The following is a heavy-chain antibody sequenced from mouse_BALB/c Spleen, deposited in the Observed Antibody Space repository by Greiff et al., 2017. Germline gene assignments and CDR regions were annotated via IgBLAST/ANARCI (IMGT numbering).Heavy chain of an antibody. D-gene: IGHD1-1*01. CDR1: GFSLTSYG. Sequence: VQGVESGPGLVAPSQSLSITCTVSGFSLTSYGVHWVRQPPGKGLEWLGVIWAGGSTNYNSALMSRLSISKDNSKSQVFLKMNSLQTDDTAMYYCARNYYGSSYVYYFDYWGQGTTLTVSS. V-gene: IGHV2-9*02. CDR2: IWAGGST. CDR3: ARNYYGSSYVYYFDY. J-gene: IGHJ2*01.